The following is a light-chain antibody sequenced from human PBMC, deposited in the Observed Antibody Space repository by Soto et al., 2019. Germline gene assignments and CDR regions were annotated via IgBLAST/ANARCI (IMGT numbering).Light chain of an antibody. CDR2: GAS. V-gene: IGKV3-20*01. CDR1: QSFSSSY. CDR3: QQYGTSIT. Sequence: EIVLTQSPATLSLSPGERATLSCRASQSFSSSYLAWYQQKPGQAPRLLIYGASSRATGIPDRFSGSGSGTDFTLSISRLEPEDFAVYYCQQYGTSITFGQGTRREI. J-gene: IGKJ5*01.